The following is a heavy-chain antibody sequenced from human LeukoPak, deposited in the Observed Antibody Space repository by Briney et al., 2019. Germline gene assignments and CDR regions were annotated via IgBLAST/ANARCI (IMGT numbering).Heavy chain of an antibody. Sequence: PGGSLRLSCAASGFTFSDYYMSWIRQAPGKGLEWVSYISSSGSTIYYADSVKGRFTISRDNAKNSLYLQMNSLRAEDTAVYYCARDPSNSAFKGMQGGDYWGQGTLVTVSS. V-gene: IGHV3-11*04. CDR2: ISSSGSTI. CDR1: GFTFSDYY. CDR3: ARDPSNSAFKGMQGGDY. J-gene: IGHJ4*02. D-gene: IGHD3-16*01.